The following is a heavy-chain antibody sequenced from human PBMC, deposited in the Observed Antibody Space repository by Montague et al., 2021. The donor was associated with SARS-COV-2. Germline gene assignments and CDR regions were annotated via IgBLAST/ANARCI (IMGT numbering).Heavy chain of an antibody. D-gene: IGHD3-16*01. CDR2: IYYSGST. Sequence: SETLSLTCTVSGGSISSYYWSWIRQPPGKGLEWIGYIYYSGSTNYSPSLKSRVTISVDTSKKQFSLKLSSVTAADTAVYYCARDGWGEINSRDASDIWGQGTMVTVSS. CDR3: ARDGWGEINSRDASDI. J-gene: IGHJ3*02. CDR1: GGSISSYY. V-gene: IGHV4-59*13.